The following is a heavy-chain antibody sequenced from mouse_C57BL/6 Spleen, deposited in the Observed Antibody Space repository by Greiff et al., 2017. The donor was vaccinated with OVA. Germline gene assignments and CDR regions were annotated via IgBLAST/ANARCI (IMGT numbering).Heavy chain of an antibody. V-gene: IGHV5-12*01. J-gene: IGHJ2*01. CDR1: GFTFSDYY. CDR2: ISNGGGST. Sequence: DVMLVESGGGLVQPGGSLKLSCAASGFTFSDYYMYWVRQTPEKRLEWVAYISNGGGSTYYPDTVKGRFTISRDNAKNTLYLQMSRLKSEDTAMYYYARHEGSYYFDYWGQGTTLTVSS. CDR3: ARHEGSYYFDY.